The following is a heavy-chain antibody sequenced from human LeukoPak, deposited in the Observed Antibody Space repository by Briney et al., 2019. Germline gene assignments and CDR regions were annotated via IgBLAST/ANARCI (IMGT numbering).Heavy chain of an antibody. Sequence: GGSLRLSCDASGFTVNSYAMNWVRQAPGKGLEWVSVISASGDNTYYADSVKGRFTISRDDSKNTVYLQMNSLRADDTAVYHCAKGGRRHYGDYVVFWGQGTLVTVSS. J-gene: IGHJ4*02. CDR2: ISASGDNT. CDR1: GFTVNSYA. D-gene: IGHD4-17*01. CDR3: AKGGRRHYGDYVVF. V-gene: IGHV3-23*01.